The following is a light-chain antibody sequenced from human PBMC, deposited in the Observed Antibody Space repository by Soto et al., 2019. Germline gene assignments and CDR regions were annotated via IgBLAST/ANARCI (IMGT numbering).Light chain of an antibody. Sequence: DIQMTQSPSSLSASVGDRVTITCRASQYISSYVNWYQQKPGKAPKFLIYGASNLQRGVPARFSGSGSGTDFTLTISSLQPEDFATYYCQQSYSRPLTFGPGTKLDIK. CDR1: QYISSY. V-gene: IGKV1-39*01. CDR3: QQSYSRPLT. CDR2: GAS. J-gene: IGKJ3*01.